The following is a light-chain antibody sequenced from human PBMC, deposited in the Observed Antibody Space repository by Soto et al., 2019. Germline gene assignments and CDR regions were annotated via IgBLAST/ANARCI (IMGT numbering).Light chain of an antibody. Sequence: QSALTQPPSASGTSGQRVTISCSGSGSSIGTNTVNWYRQLPGTAPKLLVYGNNQRPSGVPDRFSGSKSGTSASLAISGLQSEDEADYYCAAWDASLNGYVFGTGTKVPVL. CDR1: GSSIGTNT. V-gene: IGLV1-44*01. CDR2: GNN. J-gene: IGLJ1*01. CDR3: AAWDASLNGYV.